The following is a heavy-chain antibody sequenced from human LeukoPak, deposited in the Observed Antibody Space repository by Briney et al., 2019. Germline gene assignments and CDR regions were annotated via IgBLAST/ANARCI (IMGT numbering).Heavy chain of an antibody. CDR2: IYTSGST. Sequence: SETLSLTCTVSGGSIRSYYWSWIRQPAGKGLEWIGRIYTSGSTNYNPSLKSRVTMSVDTSKNQFSLKLSSVTAADTAVYYCARESSTSYYYYYGMDVWGQGTTVTVSS. V-gene: IGHV4-4*07. CDR3: ARESSTSYYYYYGMDV. CDR1: GGSIRSYY. J-gene: IGHJ6*02. D-gene: IGHD2-2*01.